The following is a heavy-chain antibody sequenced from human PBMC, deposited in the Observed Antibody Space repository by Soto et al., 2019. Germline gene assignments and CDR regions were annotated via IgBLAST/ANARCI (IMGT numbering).Heavy chain of an antibody. CDR1: GFTFTTYW. Sequence: PGGSLRLSCAASGFTFTTYWMGWVRQTPGKRLEWVANMNPHGNEKYYLDSVRGRFTISRDNAKNSLYLQMNNLRAEDTAVYYCARAGYCISTSCLKHYYYSGMEVWGQGTTVSV. CDR3: ARAGYCISTSCLKHYYYSGMEV. V-gene: IGHV3-7*02. CDR2: MNPHGNEK. J-gene: IGHJ6*02. D-gene: IGHD2-2*01.